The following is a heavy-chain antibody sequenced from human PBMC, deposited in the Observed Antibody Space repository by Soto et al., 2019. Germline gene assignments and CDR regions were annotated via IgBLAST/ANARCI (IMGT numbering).Heavy chain of an antibody. D-gene: IGHD5-12*01. CDR1: GYTFTSYG. Sequence: QVQLLQSGAEVKKPGASVKVSGKASGYTFTSYGISWVRQAPGQGLEWMGWISAYNGNTNYAQKLQGRVTMTTDTSTSPGDLEVRSLGSDDTGVYDCARVYPRGGYNHYGGQGTLVTVSS. CDR3: ARVYPRGGYNHY. V-gene: IGHV1-18*01. CDR2: ISAYNGNT. J-gene: IGHJ4*02.